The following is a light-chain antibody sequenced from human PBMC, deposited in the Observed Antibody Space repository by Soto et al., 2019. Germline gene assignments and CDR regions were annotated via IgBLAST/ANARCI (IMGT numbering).Light chain of an antibody. CDR2: EVN. CDR1: SSDVGGYES. Sequence: QSVLTQPASVSGSPGQSITISCSGTSSDVGGYESVSWYQHHPGAPPKLIIYEVNNRPSGVSNRFSASKSADTASLTISGLQAEDEADYYCSSYTASTTYVFGTGTKLTVL. V-gene: IGLV2-14*01. J-gene: IGLJ1*01. CDR3: SSYTASTTYV.